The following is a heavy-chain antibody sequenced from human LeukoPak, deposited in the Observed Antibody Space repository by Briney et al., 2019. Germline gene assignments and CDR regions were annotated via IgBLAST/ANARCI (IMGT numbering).Heavy chain of an antibody. CDR2: ISDPNGNT. Sequence: ASVKVSCKASGYTFTSYGISWVRQAPGQGLEWMGWISDPNGNTNYAQNLQGRVTMTTDTSTSTAYMELSSLRSEDTAVYYCARVYYYDSSGYGDAFDIWGQGTMVTVSS. V-gene: IGHV1-18*01. J-gene: IGHJ3*02. D-gene: IGHD3-22*01. CDR1: GYTFTSYG. CDR3: ARVYYYDSSGYGDAFDI.